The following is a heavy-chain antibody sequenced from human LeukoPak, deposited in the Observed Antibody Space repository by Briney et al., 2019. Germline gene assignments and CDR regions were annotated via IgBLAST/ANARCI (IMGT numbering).Heavy chain of an antibody. CDR2: ISYDGSNK. J-gene: IGHJ4*02. D-gene: IGHD3-10*01. CDR3: ARVRSPYYFDY. Sequence: PGGSLRLSCAASGFTFSSYAMSWVRQAPGKGLEWVSVISYDGSNKYYADSVKGRFTISRDNSKNTLYLQMNSLRAEDTAVYYCARVRSPYYFDYWGQGTLVTVSS. CDR1: GFTFSSYA. V-gene: IGHV3-30*04.